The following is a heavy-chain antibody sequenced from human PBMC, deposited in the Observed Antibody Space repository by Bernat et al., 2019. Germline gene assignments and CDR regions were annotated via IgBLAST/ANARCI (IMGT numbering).Heavy chain of an antibody. CDR2: IWYDGSNK. V-gene: IGHV3-33*01. J-gene: IGHJ4*02. Sequence: QVQLVESGGGVVQPGRSLRLSCAASGFTFSSYGMHWVRQAPGKGLEWVAVIWYDGSNKYYADSVKGRFTISRDNSKNTLYLQMNSLRAEDTAVYYCAREQHYDFWSGYRYWGQGTLVTVSS. CDR1: GFTFSSYG. D-gene: IGHD3-3*01. CDR3: AREQHYDFWSGYRY.